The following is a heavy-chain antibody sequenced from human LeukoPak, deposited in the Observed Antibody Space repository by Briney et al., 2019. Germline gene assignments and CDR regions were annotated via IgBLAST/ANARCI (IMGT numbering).Heavy chain of an antibody. V-gene: IGHV3-21*01. J-gene: IGHJ4*02. Sequence: GGSLRLSCAASGFIFSSYSMNWVRQAPGTGLEWVSSISSSSTYIYYADSVKGRFTISRDNAKNSLYLQMNSLRAEDTAVYYCARSRPSIVGAGGAIDYWGQGTLVTVSS. CDR2: ISSSSTYI. CDR3: ARSRPSIVGAGGAIDY. CDR1: GFIFSSYS. D-gene: IGHD1-26*01.